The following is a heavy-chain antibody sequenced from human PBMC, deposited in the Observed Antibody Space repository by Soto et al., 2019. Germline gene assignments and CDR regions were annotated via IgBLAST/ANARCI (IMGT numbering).Heavy chain of an antibody. CDR1: GFTFSTAW. CDR2: IKTTSDGGTI. V-gene: IGHV3-15*01. J-gene: IGHJ5*02. CDR3: SRDPYGST. D-gene: IGHD3-10*01. Sequence: EVQLVESGGGLVKPGESLRLSCAASGFTFSTAWMTWVRQAPGRGLEWVARIKTTSDGGTIHYAAPVKGRFTISRDDSKDTLFLQMNSLKIEDTALYYCSRDPYGSTWGQGTLVTVSS.